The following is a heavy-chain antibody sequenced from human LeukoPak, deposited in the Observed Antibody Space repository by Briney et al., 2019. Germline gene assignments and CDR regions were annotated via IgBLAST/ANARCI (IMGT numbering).Heavy chain of an antibody. D-gene: IGHD3-9*01. V-gene: IGHV3-23*01. CDR1: GFTFSNYA. CDR2: ISGSGGNT. J-gene: IGHJ4*02. Sequence: GGSLRLSCAASGFTFSNYAMSWVRQAPGKGLEWVSGISGSGGNTYYADSVKGRFTISRDNSKNTLYLQMNSLRAEDTAVYYCAKDSYYDILTGYQLFDYWGQGTLVTVSS. CDR3: AKDSYYDILTGYQLFDY.